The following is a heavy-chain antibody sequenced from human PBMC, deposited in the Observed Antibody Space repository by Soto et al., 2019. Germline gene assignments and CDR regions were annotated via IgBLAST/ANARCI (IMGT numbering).Heavy chain of an antibody. CDR1: GDSISSGDHY. CDR2: LYYSGTT. CDR3: ARGAYSDSSSYFDY. V-gene: IGHV4-30-4*01. J-gene: IGHJ4*02. Sequence: QVQLQESGPGLVKPSQTLSLTCTGSGDSISSGDHYWSWIRQPPGKGLEWIGYLYYSGTTYSRPSCQRRVTISVDTSTNQFSLKLNSVTAADTAVYYCARGAYSDSSSYFDYWGQGTLVPVSS. D-gene: IGHD6-6*01.